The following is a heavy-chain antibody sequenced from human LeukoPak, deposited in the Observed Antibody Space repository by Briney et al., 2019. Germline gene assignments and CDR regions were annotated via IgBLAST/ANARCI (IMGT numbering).Heavy chain of an antibody. Sequence: GGSLRLSCAASGFTFSSYWMHWARQAPGRGLEWVSGINWNGGSTGYADSVKGRFTISRDNAKNSLYLQMNSLRAEDTALYYCARDFGVATIDYWGQGTLVTVSS. D-gene: IGHD3-3*01. CDR2: INWNGGST. V-gene: IGHV3-20*04. CDR3: ARDFGVATIDY. CDR1: GFTFSSYW. J-gene: IGHJ4*02.